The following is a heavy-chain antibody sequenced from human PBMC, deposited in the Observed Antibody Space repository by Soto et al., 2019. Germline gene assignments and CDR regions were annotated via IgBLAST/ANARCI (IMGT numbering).Heavy chain of an antibody. D-gene: IGHD5-12*01. V-gene: IGHV1-69*13. Sequence: GASVKVSCKASGGTFSSYAISWVRQAPGQGLEWMGGIIPIFGTANYAQKFQGRVTITADESTSTAYMELSSLRSGDTAVYYCASKNTRDGYNLEYWGQGTLVTVSS. CDR3: ASKNTRDGYNLEY. CDR1: GGTFSSYA. CDR2: IIPIFGTA. J-gene: IGHJ4*02.